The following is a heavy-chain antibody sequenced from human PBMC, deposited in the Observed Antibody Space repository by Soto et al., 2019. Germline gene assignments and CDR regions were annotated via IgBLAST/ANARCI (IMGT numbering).Heavy chain of an antibody. D-gene: IGHD3-3*01. CDR1: GFTFSNAW. J-gene: IGHJ6*02. CDR3: TTFGVVISGGMDV. Sequence: EVQLVESGGGLVKPGGSLRLSCAASGFTFSNAWMNWVRQAPGKGLEWVGRIKSKTDGGTTDYAAPVKGRFTIPRDDSKNTLYLQMNSLKTEDTAVYYCTTFGVVISGGMDVWGQGTTVTVSS. V-gene: IGHV3-15*07. CDR2: IKSKTDGGTT.